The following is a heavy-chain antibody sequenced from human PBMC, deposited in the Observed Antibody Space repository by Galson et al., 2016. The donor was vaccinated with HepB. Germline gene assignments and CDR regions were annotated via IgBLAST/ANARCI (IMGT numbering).Heavy chain of an antibody. Sequence: SLRLSCAASGFTFSSAWMRWVRQAPGQGLEWVARIKSKMDGETIDYNGPVKGRFTISRDDARDTVDLQMNGLKIEDTAYYYCTTLRRVTLSGTGGDLDYWGQGTLVTVSS. CDR1: GFTFSSAW. D-gene: IGHD3-10*01. CDR3: TTLRRVTLSGTGGDLDY. CDR2: IKSKMDGETI. J-gene: IGHJ4*02. V-gene: IGHV3-15*01.